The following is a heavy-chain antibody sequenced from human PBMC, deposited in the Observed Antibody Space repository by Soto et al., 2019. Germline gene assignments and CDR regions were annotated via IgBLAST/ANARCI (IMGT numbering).Heavy chain of an antibody. D-gene: IGHD6-13*01. Sequence: PGGSLRLSCAASGFTVSSNYMSWVRQAPGKGLEWVSVIYSGGSTYYADSVKGRFTISRDNSKNTLYLQMNSLRAEDTAVYYCARYSSSWPPYYFDYWGQGTLVTVSS. J-gene: IGHJ4*02. CDR1: GFTVSSNY. V-gene: IGHV3-66*01. CDR3: ARYSSSWPPYYFDY. CDR2: IYSGGST.